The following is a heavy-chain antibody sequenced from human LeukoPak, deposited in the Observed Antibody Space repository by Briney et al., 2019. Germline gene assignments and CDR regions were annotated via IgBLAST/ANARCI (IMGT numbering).Heavy chain of an antibody. CDR1: GGSFSGYY. D-gene: IGHD1-1*01. J-gene: IGHJ3*02. CDR2: INHSGST. CDR3: ARERNEHAFDI. Sequence: NPSETLSLTCAVYGGSFSGYYWSWIRQPPGKGLEWIGEINHSGSTNYNPSLKSRVTISVDTSKNQFSLKLSSVTAADTAVYYCARERNEHAFDIWGQGTMVTVSS. V-gene: IGHV4-34*01.